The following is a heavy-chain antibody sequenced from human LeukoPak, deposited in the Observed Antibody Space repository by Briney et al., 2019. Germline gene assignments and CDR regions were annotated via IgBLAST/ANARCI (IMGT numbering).Heavy chain of an antibody. J-gene: IGHJ4*02. V-gene: IGHV3-66*01. Sequence: PGGSLRLSCAASGFTVSSKYMSWVRQAPGKGLEWVSVIYSGGSTYYADSVKGRLTISRDNSKNTVYLQMNSLRAEDTAVYYCARESSGWLQLFDYWGQGTLVTVSS. CDR2: IYSGGST. CDR1: GFTVSSKY. CDR3: ARESSGWLQLFDY. D-gene: IGHD5-24*01.